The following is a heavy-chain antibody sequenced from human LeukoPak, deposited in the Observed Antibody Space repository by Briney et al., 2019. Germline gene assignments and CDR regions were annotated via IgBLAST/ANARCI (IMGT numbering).Heavy chain of an antibody. CDR3: ARDPQTDYYFDY. CDR1: GFTFSSYA. Sequence: GGSLRLSCAASGFTFSSYAMHWVRQAPGKGLEWVAVMSYDGSNKYYADSVKGRFTISRDNSKNTLYLQMNSLRAEDTAVYYCARDPQTDYYFDYWGQGTLVTVSS. J-gene: IGHJ4*02. CDR2: MSYDGSNK. V-gene: IGHV3-30*04. D-gene: IGHD1-1*01.